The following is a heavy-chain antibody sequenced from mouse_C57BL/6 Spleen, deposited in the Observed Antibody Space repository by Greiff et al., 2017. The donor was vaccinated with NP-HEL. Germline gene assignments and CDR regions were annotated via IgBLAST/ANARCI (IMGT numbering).Heavy chain of an antibody. J-gene: IGHJ4*01. Sequence: QVQLQQSGAELVKPGASVKLSCKASGYTFTSYWMHWVKQRPGQGLEWIGMIHPNSGSTNYNEKFKSKATLTVDKSSSTAYMQLSSLTSEDSAVYYCARSRYYGSSYYAMDYWGQGTSVTVSS. D-gene: IGHD1-1*01. CDR2: IHPNSGST. CDR3: ARSRYYGSSYYAMDY. CDR1: GYTFTSYW. V-gene: IGHV1-64*01.